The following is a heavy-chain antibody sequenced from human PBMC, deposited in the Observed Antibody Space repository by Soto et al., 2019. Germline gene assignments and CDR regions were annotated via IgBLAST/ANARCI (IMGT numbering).Heavy chain of an antibody. J-gene: IGHJ4*02. V-gene: IGHV3-23*01. CDR1: GFTFSSYA. CDR3: AKTDKFNPQSSGWANRFDY. CDR2: ISRSGDST. Sequence: EVQLLESGGGLVQPGGSLRLSCAASGFTFSSYAMTWVRQAPGKGLEWVSTISRSGDSTYYRDSVKGRFTISRDNSKNKVYLQVNSLRAEDTAGYYCAKTDKFNPQSSGWANRFDYWGQGTLVTVSS. D-gene: IGHD6-19*01.